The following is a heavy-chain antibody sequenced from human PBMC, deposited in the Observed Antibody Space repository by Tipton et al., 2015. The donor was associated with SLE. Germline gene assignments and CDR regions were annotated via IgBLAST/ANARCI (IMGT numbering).Heavy chain of an antibody. CDR1: GGSIGPYY. Sequence: TLSLTCAVSGGSIGPYYWGWIRQPPGKGLEWIGYIYYSGSTNCNPSLKTRVTISIDTSKNQLSLKLNSVTAADTAVYYCARAEFSSNWYMYWHFDLWGRGTLVTVSS. CDR3: ARAEFSSNWYMYWHFDL. CDR2: IYYSGST. D-gene: IGHD6-13*01. J-gene: IGHJ2*01. V-gene: IGHV4-59*08.